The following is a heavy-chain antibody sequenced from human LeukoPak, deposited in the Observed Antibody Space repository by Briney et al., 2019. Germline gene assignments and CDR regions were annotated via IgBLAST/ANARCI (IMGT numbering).Heavy chain of an antibody. J-gene: IGHJ4*02. V-gene: IGHV3-30*05. CDR3: ARVSLDIVVVVAAGDDFDY. D-gene: IGHD2-15*01. CDR1: GFTFSSYG. CDR2: ISYDGSNK. Sequence: TGGSLRLSCAASGFTFSSYGMHWVRQAPGKGLEWVAVISYDGSNKYYADSVKGRFTISRDNAKNSLYLQMNSLRAEGTAVYYCARVSLDIVVVVAAGDDFDYWGQGTLVTVSS.